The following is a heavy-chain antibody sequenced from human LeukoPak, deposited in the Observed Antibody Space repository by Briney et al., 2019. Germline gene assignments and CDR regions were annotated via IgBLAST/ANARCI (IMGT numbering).Heavy chain of an antibody. D-gene: IGHD5-24*01. J-gene: IGHJ4*02. CDR1: GFTFTTNW. CDR3: ARGLRWLQPDFDY. CDR2: INHSGST. Sequence: GSLRLSCAASGFTFTTNWMTWVRQAPGKGLEWIGEINHSGSTNYNPSLKSRVTISVDTSKNQFSLKLSSVTAADTAVYYCARGLRWLQPDFDYWGQGTLVTVSS. V-gene: IGHV4-34*01.